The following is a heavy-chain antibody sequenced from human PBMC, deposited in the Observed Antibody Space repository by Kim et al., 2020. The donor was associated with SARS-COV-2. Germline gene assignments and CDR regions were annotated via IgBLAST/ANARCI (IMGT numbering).Heavy chain of an antibody. J-gene: IGHJ4*02. D-gene: IGHD3-10*01. CDR3: ASFAPSHGSGSPFDY. V-gene: IGHV4-4*02. Sequence: PSLKSRVTLSVDKSTTQFTLKLSSVTAADTAVYYCASFAPSHGSGSPFDYWGQGTLVTVSS.